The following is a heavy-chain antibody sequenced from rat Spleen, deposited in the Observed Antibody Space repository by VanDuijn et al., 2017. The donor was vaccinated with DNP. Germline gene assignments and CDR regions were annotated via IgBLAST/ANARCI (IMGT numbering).Heavy chain of an antibody. CDR1: GFTFSDYA. CDR3: ARTYGLNWFPY. D-gene: IGHD1-11*01. J-gene: IGHJ3*01. Sequence: EVQLVESGGGLVQPGRSLKLSCAASGFTFSDYAMAWVRQAPKKGLEWVATINYDGSRTYYRDSVKGRFTISRDNAKSTLYLQMDSLRSEDTATYYCARTYGLNWFPYWGQGTLVTVSS. CDR2: INYDGSRT. V-gene: IGHV5-17*01.